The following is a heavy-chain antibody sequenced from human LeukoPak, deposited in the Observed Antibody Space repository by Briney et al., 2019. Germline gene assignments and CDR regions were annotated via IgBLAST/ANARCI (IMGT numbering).Heavy chain of an antibody. V-gene: IGHV1-18*01. Sequence: ASVKVSCKASGYTFTSYGISWVRQAPGQGLEWMGWISAYNGNTNYAQKLQGRVTMTTDTSTSTAYMELRSLRSDDTAVYYCARDPRYDSWSGYESWGGGNFDYWGQGTLVTVSS. CDR2: ISAYNGNT. J-gene: IGHJ4*02. CDR3: ARDPRYDSWSGYESWGGGNFDY. CDR1: GYTFTSYG. D-gene: IGHD3-3*01.